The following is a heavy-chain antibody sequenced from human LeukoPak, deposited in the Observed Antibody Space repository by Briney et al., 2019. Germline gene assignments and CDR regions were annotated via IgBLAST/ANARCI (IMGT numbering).Heavy chain of an antibody. CDR1: GYTFTAYY. D-gene: IGHD5-18*01. CDR2: INPNSGGT. CDR3: ATGSSYGDY. J-gene: IGHJ4*02. Sequence: ASVKVSCKASGYTFTAYYVHWVRQAPGQGPEWMGWINPNSGGTNYAQKFQGRVTMTRDTSISTAYVELSSLTSDDTAVYFCATGSSYGDYWGQGTLVTVSS. V-gene: IGHV1-2*02.